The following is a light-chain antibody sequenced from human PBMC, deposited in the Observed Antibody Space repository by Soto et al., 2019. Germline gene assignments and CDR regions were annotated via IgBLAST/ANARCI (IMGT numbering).Light chain of an antibody. V-gene: IGLV2-23*02. Sequence: XSVLTQPASVSGSPGQSITITCTGTSSDVATYNRVSWYQHHPGKAPKLLISEVIKRPSGVSNRFSGSKSGNTASLTISGLQAEDEAAYYCCSYTNTGTFVFGSGTKVTVL. CDR2: EVI. CDR1: SSDVATYNR. CDR3: CSYTNTGTFV. J-gene: IGLJ1*01.